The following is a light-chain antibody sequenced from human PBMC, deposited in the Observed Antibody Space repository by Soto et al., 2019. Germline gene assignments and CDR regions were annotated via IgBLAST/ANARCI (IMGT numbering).Light chain of an antibody. Sequence: QSVLTQPASVSGSPGPSITISCTGTSSDFGGYNYVSWYQQHPGKAPKLMIYDVSNRPSGVSNRFSGSKSGNTASLTISGLQAEDEADYYCSSYTSSSTPYDFGTGTKVTVL. CDR1: SSDFGGYNY. CDR3: SSYTSSSTPYD. V-gene: IGLV2-14*01. CDR2: DVS. J-gene: IGLJ1*01.